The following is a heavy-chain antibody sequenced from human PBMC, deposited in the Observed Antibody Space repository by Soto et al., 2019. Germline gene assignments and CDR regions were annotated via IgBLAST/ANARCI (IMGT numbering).Heavy chain of an antibody. Sequence: GASVKVSCKASGGTFSSYAISWVRQAPGQGLEWMGGIIPIFGTANYAQKFQGRVTITADESTSTAYMELSSLRSGDTAVYYCARVDYYDSSGYYWFDYWGQGTLVTVSS. CDR3: ARVDYYDSSGYYWFDY. CDR1: GGTFSSYA. V-gene: IGHV1-69*13. CDR2: IIPIFGTA. J-gene: IGHJ4*02. D-gene: IGHD3-22*01.